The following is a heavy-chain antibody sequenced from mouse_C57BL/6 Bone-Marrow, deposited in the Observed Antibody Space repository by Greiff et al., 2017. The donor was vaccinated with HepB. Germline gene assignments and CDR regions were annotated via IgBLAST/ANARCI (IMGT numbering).Heavy chain of an antibody. Sequence: QVQLQHPGTELMKPGASVKLSCKASGYTFTSYWMHWVKQRPGQGLEWIGNINPSNGGTNYNEKFKSKATLTVDKSSSTAYMQLSSLTSEDSAVYYCASERYDGAWFAYWGQGTLVTVSA. CDR2: INPSNGGT. D-gene: IGHD2-14*01. J-gene: IGHJ3*01. V-gene: IGHV1-53*01. CDR3: ASERYDGAWFAY. CDR1: GYTFTSYW.